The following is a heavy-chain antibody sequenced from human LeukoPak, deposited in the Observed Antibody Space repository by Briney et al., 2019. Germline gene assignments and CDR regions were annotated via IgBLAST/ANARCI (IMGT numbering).Heavy chain of an antibody. J-gene: IGHJ4*02. CDR1: GGSISSGSYY. CDR3: ARGGMATFY. Sequence: PSQTLSLTCTVSGGSISSGSYYWSWIRQPAGKGLEWIGRIYTSGSTNYNPSLKSRVTTSVDTSKNQFSLKLSSVTAADTAVYYCARGGMATFYWGQGTLVTVSS. V-gene: IGHV4-61*02. D-gene: IGHD5-24*01. CDR2: IYTSGST.